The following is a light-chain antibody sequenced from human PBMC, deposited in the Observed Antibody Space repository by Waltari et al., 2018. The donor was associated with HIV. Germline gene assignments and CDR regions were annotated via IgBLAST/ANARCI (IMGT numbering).Light chain of an antibody. CDR3: SSYTSSSIVI. Sequence: HSALTQPASVSGSPGQSITIPCTGTSSDVGGYNYVSWYRLHPGEVPKLMIFGVNTRPSGVSNRFSGSKSGNTASLTIAGLQVEDEADYYCSSYTSSSIVIFGGGTKVTVL. CDR1: SSDVGGYNY. J-gene: IGLJ2*01. V-gene: IGLV2-14*03. CDR2: GVN.